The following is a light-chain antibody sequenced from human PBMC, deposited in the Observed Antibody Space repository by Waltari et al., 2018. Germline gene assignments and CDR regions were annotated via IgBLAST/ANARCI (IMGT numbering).Light chain of an antibody. V-gene: IGKV3-15*01. Sequence: EIVMTQSPATLSVSPGERATLSCRASQSISSQLAWYQQKPGPAPRLLIYGASTRATGIPARFSGSGSGTEFTLTISSLQSEDFAVYFCQQYHESPPITFGPGTKVYIK. J-gene: IGKJ3*01. CDR1: QSISSQ. CDR2: GAS. CDR3: QQYHESPPIT.